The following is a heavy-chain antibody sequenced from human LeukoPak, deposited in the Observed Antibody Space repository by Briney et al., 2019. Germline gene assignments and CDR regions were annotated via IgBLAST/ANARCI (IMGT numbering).Heavy chain of an antibody. CDR1: GFTFSSYA. J-gene: IGHJ4*02. Sequence: GGSLRLSCAASGFTFSSYAMSWVRQAPGKGLEWVSAISGSGGSTYYADSVKGRFTISRDNSKNTLYLQMNSLRAEDTAVYYCAREALRYYYGSGSYNSAYFDYWGQGTLVTVSS. CDR2: ISGSGGST. V-gene: IGHV3-23*01. CDR3: AREALRYYYGSGSYNSAYFDY. D-gene: IGHD3-10*01.